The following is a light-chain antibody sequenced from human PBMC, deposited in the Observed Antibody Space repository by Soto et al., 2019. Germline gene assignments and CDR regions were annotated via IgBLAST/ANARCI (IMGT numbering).Light chain of an antibody. Sequence: EIVLTQSPGTLSLSPGERATLSCRASESVSSNFLAWYQQRFGQAPRLLIYGASSRASGIPDRFSGSGTGTDFTLTINRLEPEDFAIYFCQQYGRSPWTFDQGTKVEI. CDR1: ESVSSNF. J-gene: IGKJ1*01. CDR3: QQYGRSPWT. V-gene: IGKV3-20*01. CDR2: GAS.